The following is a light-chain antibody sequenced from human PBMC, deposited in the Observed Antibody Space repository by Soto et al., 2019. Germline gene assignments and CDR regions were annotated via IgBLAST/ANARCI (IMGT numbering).Light chain of an antibody. CDR3: QQYNNWPRT. CDR2: GAS. Sequence: EMVMTQSPATRSVSPGERATLSCRASQSVCSALAWYQQKPGQAPRLLIYGASTRATGIPARFSGSGSGTEFTLTISSLQSEDFAVYYCQQYNNWPRTLGQGTKVEI. J-gene: IGKJ1*01. CDR1: QSVCSA. V-gene: IGKV3-15*01.